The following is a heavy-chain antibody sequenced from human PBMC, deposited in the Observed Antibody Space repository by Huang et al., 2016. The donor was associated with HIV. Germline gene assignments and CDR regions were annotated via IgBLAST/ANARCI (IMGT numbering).Heavy chain of an antibody. V-gene: IGHV3-9*03. J-gene: IGHJ4*02. CDR1: GFTFDDYA. D-gene: IGHD5-18*01. CDR3: AKDRGYSYGEGFDY. Sequence: EVQLVESGGGLVQPGRSLRLTCAASGFTFDDYAMDWVRQGPGKGLEWVSGISWKSGSIGYADSVKGRFTISRDNAKNSLYLQMNSLRAEDMALYYCAKDRGYSYGEGFDYWGQGTLVTVSS. CDR2: ISWKSGSI.